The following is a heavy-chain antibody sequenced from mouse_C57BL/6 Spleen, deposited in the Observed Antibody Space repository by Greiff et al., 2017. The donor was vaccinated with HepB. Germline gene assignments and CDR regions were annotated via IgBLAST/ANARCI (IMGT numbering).Heavy chain of an antibody. CDR1: GYTFTSYW. Sequence: QVQLQQPGAELVKPGASVKLSCKASGYTFTSYWMHWVKQRPGKGLEWIGMIHPNSGSTNYNEKFKSKATLTVDKSSSTAYMQLSSLTSEDSAVYYCARMRIYYGNLRGFDYWGHGTTLTVSS. J-gene: IGHJ2*01. V-gene: IGHV1-64*01. D-gene: IGHD2-1*01. CDR2: IHPNSGST. CDR3: ARMRIYYGNLRGFDY.